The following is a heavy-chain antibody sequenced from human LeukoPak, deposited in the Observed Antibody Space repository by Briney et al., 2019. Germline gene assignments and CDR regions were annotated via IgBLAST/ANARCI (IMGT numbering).Heavy chain of an antibody. Sequence: ASVKLFCRAWVYIFTVYYMHWVRQASGQGLEWMRCIHPNSGGTNCAQKFQGRVTMTRDTYISTAYMELGRLRSDDTDVYFCARAPRNQKSLYSSGWYQGAYAFDIWGQGTMVTVSS. J-gene: IGHJ3*02. CDR1: VYIFTVYY. V-gene: IGHV1-2*02. CDR3: ARAPRNQKSLYSSGWYQGAYAFDI. D-gene: IGHD6-19*01. CDR2: IHPNSGGT.